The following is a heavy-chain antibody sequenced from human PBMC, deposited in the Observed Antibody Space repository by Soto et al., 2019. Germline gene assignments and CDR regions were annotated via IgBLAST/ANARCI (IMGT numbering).Heavy chain of an antibody. V-gene: IGHV1-3*01. CDR3: AIPSRGYSGYDDYYYYGMDV. J-gene: IGHJ6*02. Sequence: ASVKLSCKASGYTFTSYARHWVRQAPGQRLEWMGWINAGNGNTKYSQKFQGRVTITRDTSASTAYMELSSLRSEDTAVYYCAIPSRGYSGYDDYYYYGMDVWGQGTTVTVSS. CDR2: INAGNGNT. CDR1: GYTFTSYA. D-gene: IGHD5-12*01.